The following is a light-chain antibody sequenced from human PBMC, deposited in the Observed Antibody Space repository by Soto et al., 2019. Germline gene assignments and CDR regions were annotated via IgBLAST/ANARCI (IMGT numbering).Light chain of an antibody. CDR1: QSISIK. J-gene: IGKJ4*01. V-gene: IGKV3-15*01. Sequence: EIVMTQSPATLSVSPGERATLSCRASQSISIKLAWYKQKPGQAPRLLIYGASTRATGVPARFSGSGSGTEFTLTISSLQSEDFEVYYCQQYDQWPLTFGGGAKVEIK. CDR3: QQYDQWPLT. CDR2: GAS.